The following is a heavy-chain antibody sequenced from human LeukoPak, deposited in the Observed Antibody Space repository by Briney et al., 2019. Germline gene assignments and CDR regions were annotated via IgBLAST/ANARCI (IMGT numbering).Heavy chain of an antibody. CDR3: ARDGIAGAPTYYFDY. D-gene: IGHD6-19*01. CDR2: ISSNGGST. CDR1: GFTFSSYA. V-gene: IGHV3-64*02. Sequence: GGSLRLSCAASGFTFSSYAMHWVRRAPGKGLEYVSAISSNGGSTYYADSVKGRFTISRDDSKNTLYLQMGSLRAEDMAVYYCARDGIAGAPTYYFDYWGQGTLVTVSS. J-gene: IGHJ4*02.